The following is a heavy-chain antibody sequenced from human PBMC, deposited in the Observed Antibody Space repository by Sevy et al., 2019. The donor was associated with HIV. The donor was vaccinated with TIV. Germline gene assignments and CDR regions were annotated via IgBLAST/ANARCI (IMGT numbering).Heavy chain of an antibody. V-gene: IGHV1-69*13. CDR2: IIPIVGTA. CDR3: ARTGGEVDTAMVNSFGYFDY. CDR1: GGTFSSYA. Sequence: ASVKVSCKASGGTFSSYAISWVRQAPGQGLEWMGGIIPIVGTANYAQKFQGRVTITADESTSTAYMGLSSLRSEDTAVYYCARTGGEVDTAMVNSFGYFDYWGQGTLVTVSS. J-gene: IGHJ4*02. D-gene: IGHD5-18*01.